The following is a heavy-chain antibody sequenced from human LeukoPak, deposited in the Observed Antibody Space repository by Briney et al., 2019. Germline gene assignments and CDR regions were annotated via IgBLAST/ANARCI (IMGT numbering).Heavy chain of an antibody. J-gene: IGHJ4*02. CDR3: ARDRNGGNTYYIDY. D-gene: IGHD4-23*01. CDR1: GFSFDDYG. Sequence: GFSLRLSCAASGFSFDDYGKSLVRQDPGAALEWAAGDNWNGGSTGYADSLEGRFTISRDNAKNSLYLQMNSLRAEDTALYYCARDRNGGNTYYIDYWGQGTLVTVSS. V-gene: IGHV3-20*04. CDR2: DNWNGGST.